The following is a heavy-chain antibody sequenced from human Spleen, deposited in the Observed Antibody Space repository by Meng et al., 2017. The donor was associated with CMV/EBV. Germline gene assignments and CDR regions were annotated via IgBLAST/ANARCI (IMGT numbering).Heavy chain of an antibody. V-gene: IGHV4-30-4*08. Sequence: DSISRGDYHWSWIRQPPGKGLEWIGNIYHSGPTNYSPPLKSRLTISIDTSRNQFSLRLTFVTAADTAVYYCARDRANLKKYNWFDPWGQGTLVTVSS. CDR3: ARDRANLKKYNWFDP. J-gene: IGHJ5*02. CDR1: DSISRGDYH. D-gene: IGHD3-10*01. CDR2: IYHSGPT.